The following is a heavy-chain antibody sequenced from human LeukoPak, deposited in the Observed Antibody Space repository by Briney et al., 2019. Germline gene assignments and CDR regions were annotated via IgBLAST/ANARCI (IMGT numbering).Heavy chain of an antibody. CDR2: ISYDGSNK. Sequence: GGSLRLSCAAAGFTFSIYAMQWVRQAPGKGLEWVAVISYDGSNKYYADSVKGRFTISRDNSKNTLYLQMNSLRAEDTAVYYCARGYGPSYGSGWWGGFDYWGQGTLVTVSS. CDR1: GFTFSIYA. V-gene: IGHV3-30*04. D-gene: IGHD6-19*01. CDR3: ARGYGPSYGSGWWGGFDY. J-gene: IGHJ4*02.